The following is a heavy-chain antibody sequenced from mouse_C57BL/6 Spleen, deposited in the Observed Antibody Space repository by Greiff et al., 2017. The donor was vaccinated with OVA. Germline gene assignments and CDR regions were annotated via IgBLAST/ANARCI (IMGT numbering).Heavy chain of an antibody. V-gene: IGHV5-17*01. CDR2: ISSGSSTI. J-gene: IGHJ1*03. CDR3: ARFSDYDGRYFDV. D-gene: IGHD2-4*01. Sequence: EVKLMESGGGLVKPGGSLKLSCAASGFTFSDYGMHWVRQAPEKGLEWVAYISSGSSTIYYADTVKGRFTISRDNANNTLFLQMTSLRSEDTAMYYCARFSDYDGRYFDVWGTGTTVTVSS. CDR1: GFTFSDYG.